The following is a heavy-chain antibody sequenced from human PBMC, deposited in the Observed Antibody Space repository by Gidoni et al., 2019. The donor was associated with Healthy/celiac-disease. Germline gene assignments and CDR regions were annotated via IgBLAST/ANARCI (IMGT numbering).Heavy chain of an antibody. Sequence: QVQLVQSGAEVKKPGASVKVSCKPSGYTFTSYDITWVRQATGQGFEWMGWMNPNSGNTGYAQKFQGRVTMTRNTSISTAYMELSSLRSEDTAVYYCARGGRPTVTNPNLNYWGQGTLVTVSS. CDR1: GYTFTSYD. D-gene: IGHD4-17*01. CDR2: MNPNSGNT. V-gene: IGHV1-8*01. CDR3: ARGGRPTVTNPNLNY. J-gene: IGHJ4*02.